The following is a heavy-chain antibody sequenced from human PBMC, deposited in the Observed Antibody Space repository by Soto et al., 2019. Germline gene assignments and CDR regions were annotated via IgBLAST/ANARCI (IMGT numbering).Heavy chain of an antibody. CDR1: GGSISSFY. V-gene: IGHV4-59*01. CDR3: ARAGGWHRDEKNWFDP. J-gene: IGHJ5*02. Sequence: SQPLSLTCTVSGGSISSFYWSCIRQPQGKGLEWIGYIYYSGSTNYNPSLKSRVTISVDTSKNQFSLKLSSVTAADTAVYYCARAGGWHRDEKNWFDPWGQGTLVTVSS. D-gene: IGHD2-15*01. CDR2: IYYSGST.